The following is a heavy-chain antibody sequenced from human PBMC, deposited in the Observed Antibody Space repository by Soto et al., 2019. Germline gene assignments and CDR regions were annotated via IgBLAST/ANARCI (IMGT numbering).Heavy chain of an antibody. J-gene: IGHJ1*01. D-gene: IGHD2-8*02. Sequence: QVQLVQSGAEVKQPGAALKVSCKASGYTFTSYPLHWVRQAPGQRLEWMGWINTGNGDSKYSQKFQGRVTITRDTSASTGYMELSNLRSEDTAMYFCATPSPLCVADAGGCEFQHWGQGTLVTVSS. CDR1: GYTFTSYP. CDR3: ATPSPLCVADAGGCEFQH. CDR2: INTGNGDS. V-gene: IGHV1-3*04.